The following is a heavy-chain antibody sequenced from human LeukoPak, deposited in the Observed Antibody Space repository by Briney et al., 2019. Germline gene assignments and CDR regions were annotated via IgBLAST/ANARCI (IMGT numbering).Heavy chain of an antibody. V-gene: IGHV1-8*01. CDR2: MNPNSGNT. D-gene: IGHD4-23*01. Sequence: GASVKVSCKASGYTFTSYDINWVRQATGQGLEWMGWMNPNSGNTGYAQKFQGRVTMTRNTSISTAYMELSSLRSEDTAVYYCARGYPALRWSTRGSDYWGQGTLVTVSS. J-gene: IGHJ4*02. CDR1: GYTFTSYD. CDR3: ARGYPALRWSTRGSDY.